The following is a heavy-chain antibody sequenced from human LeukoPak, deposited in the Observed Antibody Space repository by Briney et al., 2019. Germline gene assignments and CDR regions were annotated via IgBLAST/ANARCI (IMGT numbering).Heavy chain of an antibody. CDR3: TRGVGVTIFGVVGQAFDI. CDR1: GYTFTSNY. CDR2: INPSGGTT. J-gene: IGHJ3*02. D-gene: IGHD3-3*01. V-gene: IGHV1-46*03. Sequence: ASVKVSCKASGYTFTSNYMYWVRQAPGQGLEWMGIINPSGGTTRYAQKFQGRVTMTRDTSTSTLYMELSSMRSGDPAGSYCTRGVGVTIFGVVGQAFDIWGQGTMVTVSS.